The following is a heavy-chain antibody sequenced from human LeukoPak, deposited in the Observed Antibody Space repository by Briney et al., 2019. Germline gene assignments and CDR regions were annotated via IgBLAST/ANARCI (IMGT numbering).Heavy chain of an antibody. D-gene: IGHD6-19*01. CDR3: ARVGEQWLVFFDY. CDR1: GDSVSSNSAA. CDR2: TYYRSKWYN. J-gene: IGHJ4*02. V-gene: IGHV6-1*01. Sequence: SQTLSLTCAISGDSVSSNSAAWNWLRQSPSRGLEWLVRTYYRSKWYNDYAVSVKSRITINPDTSKNQFSLQLNSVPPEDTAVYYCARVGEQWLVFFDYWGQGTLVTVSS.